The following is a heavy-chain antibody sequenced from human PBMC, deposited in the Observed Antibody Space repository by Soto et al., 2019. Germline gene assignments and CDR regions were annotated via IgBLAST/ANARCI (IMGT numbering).Heavy chain of an antibody. CDR2: ISYDGSNQ. CDR3: AKDGNIYTSGWYAPSLDY. D-gene: IGHD6-19*01. V-gene: IGHV3-30*18. Sequence: QVQLVESGGGVAQPGRSLRLSCAASGFTFSNYGMHWVRQAPGKGLEWVGVISYDGSNQYYADSVEGRITISRDNSKHTLYLQVNSLRAEDTAVYYCAKDGNIYTSGWYAPSLDYWGQGTLVTVSS. J-gene: IGHJ4*02. CDR1: GFTFSNYG.